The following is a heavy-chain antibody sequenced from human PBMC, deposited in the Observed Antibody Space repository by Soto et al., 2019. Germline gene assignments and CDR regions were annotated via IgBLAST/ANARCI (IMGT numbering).Heavy chain of an antibody. Sequence: EVQLLESGGGLVQPGGSLRLSCAASGFTFSSYAMSWVRQAPGKGLEWVSAISGSGGSTYYADSVKGRFTISRDNSKNTLYLLMNRLIAEDTAVYYCAKVGQWPLKYYYYYMDVWGKGTTVTVSS. CDR1: GFTFSSYA. V-gene: IGHV3-23*01. CDR2: ISGSGGST. D-gene: IGHD6-19*01. J-gene: IGHJ6*03. CDR3: AKVGQWPLKYYYYYMDV.